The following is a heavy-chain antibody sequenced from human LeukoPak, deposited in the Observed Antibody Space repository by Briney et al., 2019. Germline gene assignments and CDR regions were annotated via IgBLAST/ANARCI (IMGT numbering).Heavy chain of an antibody. CDR3: ATIAAAAGLDAFDI. V-gene: IGHV4-31*03. CDR1: GGSISSGGYY. CDR2: IYYSGST. D-gene: IGHD6-13*01. Sequence: SQTLSLTCTVSGGSISSGGYYWSWIRQHPGKGLEWIGYIYYSGSTYYNPSPKSRVTISVDTSKNQFSLKLSSVTAADTAVYYCATIAAAAGLDAFDIWGQGTMVTVSS. J-gene: IGHJ3*02.